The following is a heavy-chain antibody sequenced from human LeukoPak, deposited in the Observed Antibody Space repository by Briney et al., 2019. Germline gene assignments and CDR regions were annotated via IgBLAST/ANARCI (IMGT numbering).Heavy chain of an antibody. CDR3: ARDSVPAVVYGCDPTFDY. J-gene: IGHJ4*02. Sequence: GASVKVSCKASGGTFSSYAISWVRQAPGQGLEWMGGIIPIFGTANYAQKFQGRVTITADESTSTAYMELSSLRSEDTAVYYCARDSVPAVVYGCDPTFDYWGQGTLVTVSS. V-gene: IGHV1-69*13. D-gene: IGHD2-15*01. CDR1: GGTFSSYA. CDR2: IIPIFGTA.